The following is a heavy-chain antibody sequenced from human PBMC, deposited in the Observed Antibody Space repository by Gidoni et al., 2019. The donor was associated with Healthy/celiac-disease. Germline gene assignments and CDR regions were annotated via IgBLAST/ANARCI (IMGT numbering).Heavy chain of an antibody. CDR1: GDTFSTDS. CDR3: ARGMVVVVPAATDAFDI. D-gene: IGHD2-2*01. CDR2: ISSSSSYI. J-gene: IGHJ3*02. V-gene: IGHV3-21*01. Sequence: EWQLVESGGGQAKHGRPLRFSCAASGDTFSTDSMYWVGQAKGKGLEGVSSISSSSSYIYYADSMKGRFTISRDNAKNSLYLQRNSLGAEDTAVDYCARGMVVVVPAATDAFDIWGQGTMVTVSS.